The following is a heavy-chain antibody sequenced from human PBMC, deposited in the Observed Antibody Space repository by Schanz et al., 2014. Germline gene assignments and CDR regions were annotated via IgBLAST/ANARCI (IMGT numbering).Heavy chain of an antibody. Sequence: EVQLVESGGGLIQPGGSLRLSCAASGFTFTNYAMSWVRQAPGKGLEWVSLISDSGDTAYYADSVKGRFTISRDNFKGALYLQRNSLRAEDTGLYFCARGGSGSHYRLDYWGQGTLDTVSS. J-gene: IGHJ4*02. CDR3: ARGGSGSHYRLDY. D-gene: IGHD1-26*01. CDR2: ISDSGDTA. V-gene: IGHV3-23*04. CDR1: GFTFTNYA.